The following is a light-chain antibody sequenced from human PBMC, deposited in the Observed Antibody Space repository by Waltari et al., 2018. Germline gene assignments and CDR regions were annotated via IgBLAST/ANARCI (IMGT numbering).Light chain of an antibody. J-gene: IGKJ1*01. Sequence: EIVLTQSPGTLSLSPVERATLACRASQSVSGFLALYQQKPGQAPRLLIYHAPNRATGIPDRFSGSGSGTDFSLTISRLEPEDFAVYYCQNHEKLPATFGQWTKVEI. CDR1: QSVSGF. V-gene: IGKV3-20*01. CDR3: QNHEKLPAT. CDR2: HAP.